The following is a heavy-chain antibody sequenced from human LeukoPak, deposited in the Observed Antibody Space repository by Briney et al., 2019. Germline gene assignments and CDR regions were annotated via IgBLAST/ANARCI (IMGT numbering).Heavy chain of an antibody. CDR1: GFTFDDYG. CDR3: AREATGTTVGYYYYYMDV. CDR2: INWNGGST. Sequence: GGSLRLSCAASGFTFDDYGMSWVRQAPGKGLEWVSGINWNGGSTGYADSVKGRFTISRDNAKNSLYLQMNSLRAEDTALYYCAREATGTTVGYYYYYMDVWGKGTTVTVSS. D-gene: IGHD1-7*01. V-gene: IGHV3-20*04. J-gene: IGHJ6*03.